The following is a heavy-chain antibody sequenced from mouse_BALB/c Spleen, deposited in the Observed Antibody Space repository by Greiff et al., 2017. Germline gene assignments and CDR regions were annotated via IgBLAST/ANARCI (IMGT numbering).Heavy chain of an antibody. CDR3: ARVHDYAFDY. D-gene: IGHD2-4*01. J-gene: IGHJ2*01. Sequence: EVQLVESGGGLVKPGGSLKLSCAASGFTFSSYAMSWVRQSPEKRLEWVAEISSGGSYTYYPDTVTGRFTISRDNAKNTLYLEMSSLRSEDTAMYYCARVHDYAFDYWGQGTTLTVSS. V-gene: IGHV5-9-4*01. CDR1: GFTFSSYA. CDR2: ISSGGSYT.